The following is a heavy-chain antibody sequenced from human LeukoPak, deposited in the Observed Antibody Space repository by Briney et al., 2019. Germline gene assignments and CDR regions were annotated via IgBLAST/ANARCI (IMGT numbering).Heavy chain of an antibody. J-gene: IGHJ4*02. CDR2: IYSTGTT. V-gene: IGHV4-4*07. CDR1: GGSFSGYY. Sequence: PSETLSLTCTVSGGSFSGYYWSWIRQPAGKGLEWIGRIYSTGTTSYNPSLKSRVTMSVDTSKNQFSLNLNSVTAADTAVYYCARVSPYSGSWYYFDYWGQGTLVTVSS. CDR3: ARVSPYSGSWYYFDY. D-gene: IGHD6-13*01.